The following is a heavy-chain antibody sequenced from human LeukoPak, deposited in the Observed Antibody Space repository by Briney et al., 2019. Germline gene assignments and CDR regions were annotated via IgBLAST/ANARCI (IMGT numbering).Heavy chain of an antibody. CDR1: GYTFTSYG. CDR3: ARDSFVQLERPADY. CDR2: ISAYNGNT. J-gene: IGHJ4*02. D-gene: IGHD1-1*01. V-gene: IGHV1-18*01. Sequence: ASVKVSCKASGYTFTSYGISWVRQAPGQGLEWMGWISAYNGNTNYAQKLQGRVTMTTDTSTSTAYMELRSPRSDDTAVYYCARDSFVQLERPADYWGQGTLVTVSS.